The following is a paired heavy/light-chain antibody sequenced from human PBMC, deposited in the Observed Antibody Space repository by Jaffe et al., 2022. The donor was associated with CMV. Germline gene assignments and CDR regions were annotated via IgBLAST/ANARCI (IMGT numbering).Light chain of an antibody. J-gene: IGKJ2*02. CDR2: LGS. V-gene: IGKV2-28*01. CDR3: MQALQTPWT. Sequence: DIVMTQSPLSLPVTPGEPASISCRSSQSLLHSNGYNYLDWYLQKPGQSPQLLIYLGSNRASGVPDRFSGSGSGTDFTLKISRVEAEDVGVYYCMQALQTPWTFGQGTKLEIK. CDR1: QSLLHSNGYNY.
Heavy chain of an antibody. CDR2: ISGSGGST. CDR1: GFTFSSYA. D-gene: IGHD3-3*01. CDR3: AKDLGERFLDATEQQFDP. J-gene: IGHJ5*02. Sequence: EVQLVESGGGLVQPGGSLRLSCAASGFTFSSYAMSWVRQAPGKGLEWVSAISGSGGSTYYADSVKGRFTISRDNSKNTLYLQMNSLRAEDTAVYYCAKDLGERFLDATEQQFDPWGQGTLVTVSS. V-gene: IGHV3-23*04.